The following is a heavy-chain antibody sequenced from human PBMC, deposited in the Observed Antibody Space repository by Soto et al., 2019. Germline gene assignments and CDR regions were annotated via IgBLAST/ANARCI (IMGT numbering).Heavy chain of an antibody. CDR1: GFTFSSYG. D-gene: IGHD3-9*01. Sequence: GGSLRLSCAASGFTFSSYGMHWVRQAPGRGLEWVAVISYDGSNKYYADSVKGRFTISRDNSKNTLYLQMNSLRAEDTAVYYCAKALPRYFDWLLPEYFDYWGQGTLVTVSS. J-gene: IGHJ4*02. CDR2: ISYDGSNK. CDR3: AKALPRYFDWLLPEYFDY. V-gene: IGHV3-30*18.